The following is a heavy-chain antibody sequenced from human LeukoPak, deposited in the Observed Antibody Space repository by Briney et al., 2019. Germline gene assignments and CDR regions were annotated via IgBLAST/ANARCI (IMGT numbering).Heavy chain of an antibody. J-gene: IGHJ4*02. Sequence: ASETLSLTCTVSADSVNSTNYYWGWIRQPPGKGLEWIGNIYYSGSTYYNPSLKSRVTISVDTSKNQFSLKMTSVTAADTAVYYCARRPYYDILTAFDYWGQGTLVTVSS. CDR2: IYYSGST. CDR1: ADSVNSTNYY. V-gene: IGHV4-39*01. CDR3: ARRPYYDILTAFDY. D-gene: IGHD3-9*01.